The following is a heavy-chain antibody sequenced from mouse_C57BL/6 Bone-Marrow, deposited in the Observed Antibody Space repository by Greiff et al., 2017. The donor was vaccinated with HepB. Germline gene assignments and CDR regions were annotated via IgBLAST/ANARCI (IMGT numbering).Heavy chain of an antibody. CDR3: TRTGYGSSSYYFDY. CDR1: GFTFSSYA. CDR2: ISSGGDYI. D-gene: IGHD1-1*01. Sequence: EVKLVESGEGLVKPGGSLKLSCAASGFTFSSYAMSWVRQTPEKRLEWVAYISSGGDYIYYADTVKGRFTISRDNARNTLYLQMSSLKSEDTAMYYCTRTGYGSSSYYFDYWGQGTTLTVSS. V-gene: IGHV5-9-1*02. J-gene: IGHJ2*01.